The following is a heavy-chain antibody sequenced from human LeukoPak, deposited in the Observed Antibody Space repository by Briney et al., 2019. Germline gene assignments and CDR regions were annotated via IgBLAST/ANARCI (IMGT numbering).Heavy chain of an antibody. CDR3: AKEGYYGSGSYYGNWFDP. Sequence: GSLRLFCAASGFTFSSYAMSWVRQAPGKGLEWVSAISGSGGSTYYADSVKGRFTISRDNSKNTLYLQMNSLRAEDTAVYYCAKEGYYGSGSYYGNWFDPWGQGTLVTVSS. D-gene: IGHD3-10*01. CDR2: ISGSGGST. J-gene: IGHJ5*02. CDR1: GFTFSSYA. V-gene: IGHV3-23*01.